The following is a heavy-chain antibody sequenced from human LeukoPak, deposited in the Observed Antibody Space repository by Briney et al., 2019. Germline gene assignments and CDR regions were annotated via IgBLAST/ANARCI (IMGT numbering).Heavy chain of an antibody. J-gene: IGHJ3*02. D-gene: IGHD2-21*02. V-gene: IGHV3-30-3*01. CDR1: GFTFSSYA. CDR2: ISYDGSNK. Sequence: GGSLRLSCAASGFTFSSYAMHWVRQAPGKGLEWVADISYDGSNKYYADSVKGRFTISRDNSKNTLYLQMNSLRAEDTAVYYCTSHTGTGDAFRPFHIWGQGTMVTVSS. CDR3: TSHTGTGDAFRPFHI.